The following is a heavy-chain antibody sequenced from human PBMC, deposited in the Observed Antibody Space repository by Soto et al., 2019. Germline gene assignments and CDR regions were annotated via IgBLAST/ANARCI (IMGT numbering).Heavy chain of an antibody. V-gene: IGHV3-30*03. D-gene: IGHD3-3*01. J-gene: IGHJ6*02. CDR2: ISYDGSNK. CDR1: GFTFSSYG. CDR3: ARDHNLWGENPFRFLEWSPHYYYGMDV. Sequence: GGSLRLSCAASGFTFSSYGMHWVRQAPGKGLEWVAVISYDGSNKYYADSVKGRFTISRDNSKNTLYLQMNSLRAEDTAVYYCARDHNLWGENPFRFLEWSPHYYYGMDVWGQGTTVTVSS.